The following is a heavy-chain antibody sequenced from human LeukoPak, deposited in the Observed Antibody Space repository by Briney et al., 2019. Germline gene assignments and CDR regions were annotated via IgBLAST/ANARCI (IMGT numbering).Heavy chain of an antibody. D-gene: IGHD3-10*01. CDR1: GFTFSSYE. Sequence: PGGSLRLSCAASGFTFSSYEMNWVRQAPGKGLEWISFISRSGNTIYNADSVKGRFTISRDNSKNTLYLQMNSLRAEDTAVYYCAKDHLWFGLSLFDYWGQGTLVTVSS. CDR2: ISRSGNTI. V-gene: IGHV3-48*03. CDR3: AKDHLWFGLSLFDY. J-gene: IGHJ4*02.